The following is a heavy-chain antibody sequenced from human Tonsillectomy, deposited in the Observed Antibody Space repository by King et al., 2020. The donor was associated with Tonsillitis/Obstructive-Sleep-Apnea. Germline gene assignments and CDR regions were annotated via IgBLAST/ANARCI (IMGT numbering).Heavy chain of an antibody. Sequence: VQLVESGGGVVQPGGSLRLSCAASGFTFSNYAMHWVRQAPGKGLEWVAVIVYDATNKFYGNSVKGRFTISRDNSKDTVYLQMNSLRAEDTAIYYCARDRGLVGATPEAYWGQGTLVTVSS. J-gene: IGHJ4*02. CDR1: GFTFSNYA. CDR2: IVYDATNK. V-gene: IGHV3-30*04. D-gene: IGHD1-26*01. CDR3: ARDRGLVGATPEAY.